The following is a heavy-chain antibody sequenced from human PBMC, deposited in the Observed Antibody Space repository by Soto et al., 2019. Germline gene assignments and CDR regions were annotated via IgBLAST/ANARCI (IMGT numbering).Heavy chain of an antibody. Sequence: QVQLVESGGGVVQPGRSLRLSCAASGFTFSSYVMHWVRQAPGKGLEWVAIISYDGNNKHYADSVKGRFTISRDNSKNTLYLQMNSLRAEDTAVYYCARAGCDGGSCYTLVGLRYGMDVWGQGTTVTVSS. CDR1: GFTFSSYV. J-gene: IGHJ6*02. V-gene: IGHV3-30-3*01. CDR3: ARAGCDGGSCYTLVGLRYGMDV. CDR2: ISYDGNNK. D-gene: IGHD2-15*01.